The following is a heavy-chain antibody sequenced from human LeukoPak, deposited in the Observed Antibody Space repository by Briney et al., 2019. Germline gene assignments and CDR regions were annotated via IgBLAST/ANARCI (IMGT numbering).Heavy chain of an antibody. D-gene: IGHD1-26*01. CDR2: ISSRSSTI. J-gene: IGHJ4*02. V-gene: IGHV3-48*04. CDR1: GFTFSTHD. Sequence: GGSLRLSCAASGFTFSTHDVNWVRQAPGKGLEWVSFISSRSSTIYYADSVKGRFTISRDNAKNSLYLQMNSLRAEDTAVYYCARAGGSYYPFDYWGQGTLVTVSS. CDR3: ARAGGSYYPFDY.